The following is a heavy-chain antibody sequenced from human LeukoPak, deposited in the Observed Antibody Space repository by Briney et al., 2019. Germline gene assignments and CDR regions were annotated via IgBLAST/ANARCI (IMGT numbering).Heavy chain of an antibody. J-gene: IGHJ6*02. Sequence: PGGSLRLSCAASGFTFSSYAMSWVRQAPGKGLEWVSAISGSGGSTYYADSVKGRFTISRDNSKNTLYLQMNSLRAEDTAVYYCAKAIGYYCGSGSPYGMDVWGQGTTVTVSS. V-gene: IGHV3-23*01. D-gene: IGHD3-10*01. CDR3: AKAIGYYCGSGSPYGMDV. CDR2: ISGSGGST. CDR1: GFTFSSYA.